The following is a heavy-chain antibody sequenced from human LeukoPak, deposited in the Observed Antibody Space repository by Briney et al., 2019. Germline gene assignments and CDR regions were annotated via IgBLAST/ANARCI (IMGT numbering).Heavy chain of an antibody. J-gene: IGHJ6*03. Sequence: ASVKVSCKASGGTFSSYAISWVRQAPGQGLEWMGWISAYNGNTNYAQKLQGRVTMTTDTSTSTAYMELRSLRSDDTAVYYCARDPYYYDSSGYYPNYYYYYYMDVWGKGTTVTISS. CDR3: ARDPYYYDSSGYYPNYYYYYYMDV. CDR1: GGTFSSYA. V-gene: IGHV1-18*01. CDR2: ISAYNGNT. D-gene: IGHD3-22*01.